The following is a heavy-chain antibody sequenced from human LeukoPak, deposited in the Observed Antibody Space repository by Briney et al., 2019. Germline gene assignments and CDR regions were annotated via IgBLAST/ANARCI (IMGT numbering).Heavy chain of an antibody. CDR3: ASSYDSSGYYYGY. Sequence: SETLSLTCTVSGGSISSYYWSWIRQPPGKGLEWIGYIYYSGSTIYNPSLKSRVTISVDTSKNQFSLKLSSVTAADTAVYYCASSYDSSGYYYGYWGQGTLVTVSS. D-gene: IGHD3-22*01. CDR2: IYYSGST. J-gene: IGHJ4*02. V-gene: IGHV4-59*08. CDR1: GGSISSYY.